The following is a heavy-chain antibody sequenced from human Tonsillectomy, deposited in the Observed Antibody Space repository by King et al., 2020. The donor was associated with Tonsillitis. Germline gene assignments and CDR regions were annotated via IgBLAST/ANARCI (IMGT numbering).Heavy chain of an antibody. D-gene: IGHD2-15*01. Sequence: VQLQESGPGLVKPSQTLSLTCTVSGGSISRGGYYWSWIRQLPGKGLEWIGYISFSGSTYYNPSLKSRLTISVDTSKKQFSLKLSSVTAADTAVYYCAGSAATFDCWGQGTLVIVSS. CDR2: ISFSGST. V-gene: IGHV4-31*03. J-gene: IGHJ4*02. CDR3: AGSAATFDC. CDR1: GGSISRGGYY.